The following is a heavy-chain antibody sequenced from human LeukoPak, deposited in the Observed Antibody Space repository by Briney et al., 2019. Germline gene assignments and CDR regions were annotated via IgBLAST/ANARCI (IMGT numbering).Heavy chain of an antibody. Sequence: PSETLSLTCAVYGGSFSGYYWSWIRQPPGKGLEWIGEINHSGSTNYNPSLKSRVTISVDTSKNQFSLKLSSVTAADTAVYYCARVVRGRRYCSSTICPRPWFDPWGQGTLVTVSS. J-gene: IGHJ5*02. V-gene: IGHV4-34*01. CDR1: GGSFSGYY. CDR3: ARVVRGRRYCSSTICPRPWFDP. D-gene: IGHD2-2*01. CDR2: INHSGST.